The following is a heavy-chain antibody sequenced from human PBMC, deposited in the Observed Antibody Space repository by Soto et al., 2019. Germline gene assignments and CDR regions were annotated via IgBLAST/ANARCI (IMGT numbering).Heavy chain of an antibody. CDR2: IYYSGST. CDR3: AREVAQPSYYYGMDV. D-gene: IGHD2-15*01. CDR1: GGSIGSGGDY. J-gene: IGHJ6*02. V-gene: IGHV4-31*03. Sequence: SETLSLTCTVSGGSIGSGGDYWSWIRQHPGKGLEWIAYIYYSGSTYYNPSLKSRVTISVDTSKNQFSLKLSSVTAADTAVYYCAREVAQPSYYYGMDVWGQGTTVTVSS.